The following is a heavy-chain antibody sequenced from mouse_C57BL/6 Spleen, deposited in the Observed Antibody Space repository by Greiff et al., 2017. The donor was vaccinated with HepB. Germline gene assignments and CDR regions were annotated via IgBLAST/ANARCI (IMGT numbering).Heavy chain of an antibody. J-gene: IGHJ4*01. Sequence: QVQLQQSGAELVKPGASVKISCKASGYAFSSYWMNWVKQRPGKGLEWIGQIYPGDGDTNYNGKFKGKATLTADKSASTAYMQLSSLTSEDSAVYFCAISYYYGSSLYAMDYWGQGTSVTVSS. V-gene: IGHV1-80*01. CDR2: IYPGDGDT. D-gene: IGHD1-1*01. CDR3: AISYYYGSSLYAMDY. CDR1: GYAFSSYW.